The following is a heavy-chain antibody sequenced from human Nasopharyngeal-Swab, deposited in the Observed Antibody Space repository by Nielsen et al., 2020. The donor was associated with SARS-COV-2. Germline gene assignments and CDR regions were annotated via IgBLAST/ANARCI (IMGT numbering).Heavy chain of an antibody. CDR3: ARGSYSSGWHTTDDAFDI. V-gene: IGHV1-3*01. J-gene: IGHJ3*02. Sequence: ASVKVSCKASGYTFTSYAMHWVRQAHGQRLEWMGWINAGNGNTKYSQKFQGRVTITRDTSASTAYMELSSLRSEDTAVYYCARGSYSSGWHTTDDAFDIWGQGTMVTVSS. CDR1: GYTFTSYA. CDR2: INAGNGNT. D-gene: IGHD6-19*01.